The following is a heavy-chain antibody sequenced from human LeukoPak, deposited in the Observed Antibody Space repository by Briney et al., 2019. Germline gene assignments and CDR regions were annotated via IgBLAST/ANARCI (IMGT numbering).Heavy chain of an antibody. J-gene: IGHJ4*02. CDR1: GFTFSSYG. CDR3: ANPNDYGDHYLFDY. D-gene: IGHD4-17*01. Sequence: GGSLRLSCAASGFTFSSYGMHWVRQAPGKGLEWVAVISYDGSNKYYADSAKGRFTISRDNSKNTLYLQMNSLRAEDTAVYYCANPNDYGDHYLFDYWGQGTLVTVSS. CDR2: ISYDGSNK. V-gene: IGHV3-30*18.